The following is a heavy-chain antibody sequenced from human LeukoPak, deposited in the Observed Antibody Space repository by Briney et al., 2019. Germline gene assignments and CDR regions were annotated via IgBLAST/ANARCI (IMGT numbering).Heavy chain of an antibody. CDR2: IKQDGSEK. Sequence: GGSLRLSCAASGFTFSSYWMSWVRQASGKGLEWVANIKQDGSEKYYVDSVKGRFTISRDNARNSLYLQMNSLRAEDTAVYYCARDASYPNPTRITMIVGAFDIWGQGTMVTVSS. CDR3: ARDASYPNPTRITMIVGAFDI. V-gene: IGHV3-7*01. D-gene: IGHD3-22*01. CDR1: GFTFSSYW. J-gene: IGHJ3*02.